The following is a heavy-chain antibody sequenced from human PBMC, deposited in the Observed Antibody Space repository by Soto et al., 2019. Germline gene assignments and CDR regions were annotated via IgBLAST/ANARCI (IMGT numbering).Heavy chain of an antibody. CDR2: ISSSSSYI. Sequence: GGSQRVSSGASEFNSRSHSMNWVRQAPGKGLEWVSSISSSSSYIYYADSVKGRFTISRDSAKNSLYLQMNSLRAEDTAVYYCARDGTGSYGVYYYYYGMDVWGQGTTVTVSS. D-gene: IGHD3-10*01. CDR1: EFNSRSHS. CDR3: ARDGTGSYGVYYYYYGMDV. V-gene: IGHV3-21*01. J-gene: IGHJ6*02.